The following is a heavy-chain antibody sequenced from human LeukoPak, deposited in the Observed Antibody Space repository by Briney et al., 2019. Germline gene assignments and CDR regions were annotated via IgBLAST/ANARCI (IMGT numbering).Heavy chain of an antibody. CDR3: AREGVAAAGKLDY. CDR2: IYCSGNT. V-gene: IGHV4-59*01. D-gene: IGHD6-13*01. J-gene: IGHJ4*02. Sequence: SETLSLTCTVSGVSISTYYWSWIRQPPGKGLEWIGCIYCSGNTNNSPSLKSRVTISLDTSKNQFSMNLISVTAADTAVYYCAREGVAAAGKLDYWGQGTLVTVSS. CDR1: GVSISTYY.